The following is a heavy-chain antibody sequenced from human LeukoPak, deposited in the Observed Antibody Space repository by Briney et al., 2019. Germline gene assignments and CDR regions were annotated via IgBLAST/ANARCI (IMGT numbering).Heavy chain of an antibody. CDR2: ISAYKGNT. V-gene: IGHV1-18*01. D-gene: IGHD3-3*01. CDR1: GYTFTTYG. Sequence: ASVKVSCKASGYTFTTYGISWVRQAPGQGLEWMGWISAYKGNTNYAQKFQGRVTMTTDTSTSTAYMELGSLRSDDTAVYYCARDRLRFLPWDWFDPWGQGTLVTVSS. CDR3: ARDRLRFLPWDWFDP. J-gene: IGHJ5*02.